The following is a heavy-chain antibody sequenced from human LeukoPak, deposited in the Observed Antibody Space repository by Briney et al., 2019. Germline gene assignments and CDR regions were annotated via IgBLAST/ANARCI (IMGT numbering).Heavy chain of an antibody. CDR1: GYTLTDHY. CDR2: INPQNGAT. D-gene: IGHD4-11*01. CDR3: AKEGYSNGPDP. V-gene: IGHV1-2*02. J-gene: IGHJ5*02. Sequence: ASVKVSCKASGYTLTDHYMHWLRWAPGQGFEWMGWINPQNGATVYAKKFQGRVTMTRDTPVSTLYMELTNLRSDDTGVYYCAKEGYSNGPDPWGPGSLVIVSS.